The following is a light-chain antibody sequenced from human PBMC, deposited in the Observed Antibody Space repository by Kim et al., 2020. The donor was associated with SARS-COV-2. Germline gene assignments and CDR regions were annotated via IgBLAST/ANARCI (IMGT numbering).Light chain of an antibody. V-gene: IGLV2-14*04. J-gene: IGLJ3*02. CDR2: DDS. CDR3: SSYTSSSTLV. CDR1: SSDVGSYND. Sequence: GQSITISCTGTSSDVGSYNDDSWYQQHPGKATKLMYYDDSKRPSGVSNRFSGSKSGNTASLTSSGLQAEDEADYYCSSYTSSSTLVFGGGTQLTVL.